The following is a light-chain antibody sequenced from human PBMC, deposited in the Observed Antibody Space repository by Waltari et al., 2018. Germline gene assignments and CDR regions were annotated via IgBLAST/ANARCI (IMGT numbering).Light chain of an antibody. CDR3: QQYNNWPPSYT. CDR2: SAS. Sequence: EIVMTQSPATLSVSPGERVTLSSRASQSVNSNLAWYQQKPGQAPRLLICSASTRSTGVPARFSGSGSGTEFTLTISSLQSEDFAVYFCQQYNNWPPSYTFGQGTKLEIK. V-gene: IGKV3-15*01. J-gene: IGKJ2*01. CDR1: QSVNSN.